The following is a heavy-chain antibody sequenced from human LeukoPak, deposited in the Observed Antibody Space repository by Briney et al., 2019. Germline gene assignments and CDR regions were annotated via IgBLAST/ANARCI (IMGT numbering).Heavy chain of an antibody. CDR1: GNDFSDFY. CDR2: INPHSRAT. D-gene: IGHD5/OR15-5a*01. Sequence: ASVKVSCKASGNDFSDFYFNWVRQAPGRGLEWVGWINPHSRATHYPQRFRGRVTMEASITTAYMELNSLTSDDTAIYYCVTTSVTHTRDPWGQGTLVTVSS. V-gene: IGHV1-2*02. CDR3: VTTSVTHTRDP. J-gene: IGHJ5*02.